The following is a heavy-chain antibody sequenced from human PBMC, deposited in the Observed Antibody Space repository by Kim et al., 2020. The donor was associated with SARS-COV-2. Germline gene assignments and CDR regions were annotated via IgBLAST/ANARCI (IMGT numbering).Heavy chain of an antibody. Sequence: GGSLGLSCAASGFTFSSYAMSWVRQAPGKGLEWVSAISGSGGSTYYADSVKGRFTISRDNSKNTLYLQMNSLRAEDTAVYYCAKAVEHIVVVTAIRHYYYYGMDVWGQGTTVTVSS. CDR3: AKAVEHIVVVTAIRHYYYYGMDV. CDR1: GFTFSSYA. D-gene: IGHD2-21*02. V-gene: IGHV3-23*01. J-gene: IGHJ6*02. CDR2: ISGSGGST.